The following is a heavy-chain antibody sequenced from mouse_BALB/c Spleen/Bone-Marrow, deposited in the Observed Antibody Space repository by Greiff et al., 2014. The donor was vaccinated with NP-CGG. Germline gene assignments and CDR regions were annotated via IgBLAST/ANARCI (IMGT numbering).Heavy chain of an antibody. Sequence: VKLVESGAELVRPGTSVKVSCKGSGYAFTNYLIEWVKQRPGQGLEWIGVINSGSGGTKYNEKFKGKATLTADKSSSTAYMQLSRLTSDDSAVYFCTRAITDSMDYWGQGTSVTVSS. CDR1: GYAFTNYL. CDR2: INSGSGGT. J-gene: IGHJ4*01. CDR3: TRAITDSMDY. V-gene: IGHV1-54*01. D-gene: IGHD2-4*01.